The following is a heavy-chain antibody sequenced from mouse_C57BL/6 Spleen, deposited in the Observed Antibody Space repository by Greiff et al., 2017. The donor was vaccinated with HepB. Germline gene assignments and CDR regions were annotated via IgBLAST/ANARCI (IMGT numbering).Heavy chain of an antibody. CDR1: GFTFSSYT. CDR3: ASQLTGTYFDV. Sequence: VQLKESGGGLVKPGGSLKLSCAASGFTFSSYTMSWVRQTPEKRLEWVATISGGGGNTYYPDSVKGRFTISRDNAKNTLYLQMSSLRSEDTALYYCASQLTGTYFDVWGTGTTVTVSS. D-gene: IGHD4-1*01. CDR2: ISGGGGNT. V-gene: IGHV5-9*01. J-gene: IGHJ1*03.